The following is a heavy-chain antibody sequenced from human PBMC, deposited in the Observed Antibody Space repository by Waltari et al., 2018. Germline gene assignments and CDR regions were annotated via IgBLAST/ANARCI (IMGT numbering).Heavy chain of an antibody. CDR3: ARVRYSSSSIDF. J-gene: IGHJ4*02. Sequence: QLQLQESGPGLVKPSETLSLTSTIPGGSIRNSNSSWGWIRQPPGKGLEWIGGFYYTGITYYNPSLKSRVTVSVDTSKNQFSLKVTSVTAADTAVYYCARVRYSSSSIDFWGQGTLVTVSS. V-gene: IGHV4-39*01. D-gene: IGHD6-6*01. CDR2: FYYTGIT. CDR1: GGSIRNSNSS.